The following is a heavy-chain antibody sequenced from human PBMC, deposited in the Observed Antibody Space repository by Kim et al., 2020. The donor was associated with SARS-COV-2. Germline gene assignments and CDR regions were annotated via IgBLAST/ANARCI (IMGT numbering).Heavy chain of an antibody. D-gene: IGHD3-22*01. Sequence: GGSLRLSCAASGFTFSSYAMHWVRQAPGKGLEWVAVISYDGSNKYYADSVKGRFTISRDNSKNTLYLQMNSLRAEDTAVYYCATEGRSSGYYYDYWGQGTLVTVSS. CDR1: GFTFSSYA. V-gene: IGHV3-30*04. J-gene: IGHJ4*02. CDR3: ATEGRSSGYYYDY. CDR2: ISYDGSNK.